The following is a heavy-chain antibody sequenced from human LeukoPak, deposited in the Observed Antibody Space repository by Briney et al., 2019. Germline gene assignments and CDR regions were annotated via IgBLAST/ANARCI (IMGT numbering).Heavy chain of an antibody. CDR2: IKRDGSGK. CDR3: ARENFEF. CDR1: GFTFSSYW. Sequence: GGSLRLSCTASGFTFSSYWMNWVRQAPGKRLEWVANIKRDGSGKCYVDSVKGRFTISRDNAKNSLYLQMNSLRVEDTAVYYCARENFEFWGHGTLVTVSS. J-gene: IGHJ4*01. V-gene: IGHV3-7*05.